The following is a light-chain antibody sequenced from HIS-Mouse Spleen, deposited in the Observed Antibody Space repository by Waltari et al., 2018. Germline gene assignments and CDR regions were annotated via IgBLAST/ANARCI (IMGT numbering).Light chain of an antibody. CDR3: SSYAGSNNVV. V-gene: IGLV2-8*01. J-gene: IGLJ2*01. Sequence: QSALPQPPSAPGSPGQSVTIPCTGTSSDVGGYNYFSWYQQHPGKAPKLMIYEVSKRPSGVPDRFSGSKSGNTASLTVSGLQAEDEADYYCSSYAGSNNVVFGGGTKLTVL. CDR2: EVS. CDR1: SSDVGGYNY.